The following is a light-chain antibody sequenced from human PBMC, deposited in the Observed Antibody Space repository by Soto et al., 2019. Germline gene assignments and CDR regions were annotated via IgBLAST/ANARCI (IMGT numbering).Light chain of an antibody. CDR1: QSVSSSY. Sequence: EIVLTQSPGTLYLSPGETATLSCRASQSVSSSYLAWYQQKPGQAPRLLIYGASSRATGIPDRFSGSGSGTDFTLTISRLEPEDFAVYYCQHYGSLVLTFGGGTKVEIK. CDR2: GAS. CDR3: QHYGSLVLT. J-gene: IGKJ4*01. V-gene: IGKV3-20*01.